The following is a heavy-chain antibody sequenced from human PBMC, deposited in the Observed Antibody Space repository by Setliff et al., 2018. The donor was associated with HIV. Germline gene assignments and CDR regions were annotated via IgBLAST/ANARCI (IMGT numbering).Heavy chain of an antibody. CDR2: IHYSGSS. D-gene: IGHD7-27*01. Sequence: LSLTCTVSGGSITGHYWSWIRQPPGKGLEWIGYIHYSGSSNYNPSLKSRVSISVDTSKNQFSLKLSSVTAADTAVYYCARDLGSGLYYYGMDVWGQGTTVTVSS. CDR3: ARDLGSGLYYYGMDV. J-gene: IGHJ6*02. CDR1: GGSITGHY. V-gene: IGHV4-59*11.